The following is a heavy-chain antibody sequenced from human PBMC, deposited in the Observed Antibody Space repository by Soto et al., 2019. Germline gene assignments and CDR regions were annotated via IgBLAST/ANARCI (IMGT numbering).Heavy chain of an antibody. CDR2: INHSGST. CDR1: GGSFSGYY. J-gene: IGHJ6*02. Sequence: SLTCAVYGGSFSGYYWSWIRQPPGKGLEWIGEINHSGSTNYNPSLKSRVTISVDTSKNQFSLKLSSVTAADTAVYYCARGQPIVGAILGGYYYYGMDVWGQGTTVTVSS. D-gene: IGHD1-26*01. CDR3: ARGQPIVGAILGGYYYYGMDV. V-gene: IGHV4-34*01.